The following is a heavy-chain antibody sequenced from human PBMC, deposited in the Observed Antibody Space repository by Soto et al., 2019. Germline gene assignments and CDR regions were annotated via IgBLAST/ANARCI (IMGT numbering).Heavy chain of an antibody. CDR3: ASEGALTPPPDYYYYYGMDV. J-gene: IGHJ6*02. CDR2: IIPIFGTA. D-gene: IGHD2-15*01. Sequence: QVQLVQSGAEVKKPGSSVKVSCKASGGTFSSYAISWVRQAPGQGLEWMGGIIPIFGTANYAQKFQGRVTITADESXXTXYXXLSSLRSEDTAVYYCASEGALTPPPDYYYYYGMDVWGQGTTVTVSS. V-gene: IGHV1-69*12. CDR1: GGTFSSYA.